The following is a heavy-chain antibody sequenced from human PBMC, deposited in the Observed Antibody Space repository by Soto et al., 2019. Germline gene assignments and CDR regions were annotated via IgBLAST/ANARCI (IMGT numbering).Heavy chain of an antibody. CDR3: VKMVVRGAQDDY. D-gene: IGHD3-10*01. V-gene: IGHV3-30*18. J-gene: IGHJ4*02. CDR2: ISYDGSNK. Sequence: GGSLRLSCAASGFTFSSYGMHWVRQAPGKGMEWVAVISYDGSNKYYADSVKGRFTISRDNSKNTLYLQMNSLRAEDTAVYYCVKMVVRGAQDDYWGQGTLVTVSS. CDR1: GFTFSSYG.